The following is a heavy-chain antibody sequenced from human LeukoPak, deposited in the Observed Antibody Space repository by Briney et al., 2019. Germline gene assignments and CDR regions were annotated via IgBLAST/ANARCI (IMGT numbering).Heavy chain of an antibody. V-gene: IGHV1-2*02. CDR3: AKDMWQQFDWFDP. Sequence: GASVKVSCKASGYTFTGYYMHWVRQAPGQGLEWMGWINPNSGGTNYAQKFQGRVTMTRDTSISTAYLELSRLTSDNTAVYYCAKDMWQQFDWFDPWGQGTLVTVSS. CDR1: GYTFTGYY. J-gene: IGHJ5*02. CDR2: INPNSGGT. D-gene: IGHD6-13*01.